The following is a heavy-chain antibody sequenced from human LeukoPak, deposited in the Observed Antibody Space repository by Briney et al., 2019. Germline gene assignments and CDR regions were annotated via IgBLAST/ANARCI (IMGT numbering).Heavy chain of an antibody. V-gene: IGHV4-34*01. CDR2: LNHSGST. CDR3: ATTYYYDSSGYDY. D-gene: IGHD3-22*01. CDR1: GGSFSGFY. Sequence: PSETLSLTCAVYGGSFSGFYWSWIRQPPGKGLAWIGELNHSGSTNYNPSLKSRVTISVDTSKNQFSLKLSSVTAADTAVYYCATTYYYDSSGYDYWGQGTLVTVSS. J-gene: IGHJ4*02.